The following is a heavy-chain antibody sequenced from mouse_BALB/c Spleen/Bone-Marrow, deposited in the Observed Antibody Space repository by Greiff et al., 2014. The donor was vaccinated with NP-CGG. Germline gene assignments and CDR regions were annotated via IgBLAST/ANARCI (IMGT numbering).Heavy chain of an antibody. V-gene: IGHV14-3*02. CDR3: ARNGYYVYYYAMDY. Sequence: EVQLQQSGAELVKPGASVKLSCTASGFNIKDTYMHWVEQRPEQGLEWIGRIDPANGNTKYDPKFQGKATITADTSSNTAYLQLSSLTSEDTAVYYCARNGYYVYYYAMDYWGQGTSVTVSS. J-gene: IGHJ4*01. CDR2: IDPANGNT. D-gene: IGHD2-3*01. CDR1: GFNIKDTY.